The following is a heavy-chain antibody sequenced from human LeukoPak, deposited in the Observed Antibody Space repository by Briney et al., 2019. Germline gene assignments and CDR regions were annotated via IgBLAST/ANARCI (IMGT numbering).Heavy chain of an antibody. CDR3: TRPYCSSTSCYTGIGY. CDR2: VSSSSSYI. D-gene: IGHD2-2*02. Sequence: GGSLRLSCAASGFTFSSYSMNWVRQAPGKGLEWVSSVSSSSSYIYYADSVKGRFTISRDNAKNSLYLQMNSLRAEDTAVYYCTRPYCSSTSCYTGIGYWGQGTLVTVSS. J-gene: IGHJ4*02. CDR1: GFTFSSYS. V-gene: IGHV3-21*01.